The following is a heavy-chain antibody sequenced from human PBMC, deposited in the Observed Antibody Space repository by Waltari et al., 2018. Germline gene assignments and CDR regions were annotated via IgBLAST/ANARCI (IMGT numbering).Heavy chain of an antibody. D-gene: IGHD1-20*01. J-gene: IGHJ4*02. CDR1: GIIFNNFA. V-gene: IGHV3-23*01. Sequence: EVQLLESGGGLVQPGGSLRLSCAASGIIFNNFAINWVRLAPGTGWDWVAASTVSDDTVYADSVMGRFTVSRDTSKNTVYLQMNGLRAEDTAIYYCAKPFYNWDDPLHSWGQGTLVAVSS. CDR2: STVSDDT. CDR3: AKPFYNWDDPLHS.